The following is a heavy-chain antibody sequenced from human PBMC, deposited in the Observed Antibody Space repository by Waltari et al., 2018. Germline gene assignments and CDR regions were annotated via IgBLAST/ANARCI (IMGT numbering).Heavy chain of an antibody. V-gene: IGHV3-53*01. CDR3: ARDSRLEFGFDP. D-gene: IGHD3-3*01. CDR1: GFTVSSNY. Sequence: EVQLVESGGGLIQPGGSLRLSCAASGFTVSSNYMSWVRQAPGKGVGWVSVIYSCGGTYYATAVKGRFTISRDNSKNTLYLQMNSLRAEDTAVYYCARDSRLEFGFDPWGQGTLVTVSS. J-gene: IGHJ5*02. CDR2: IYSCGGT.